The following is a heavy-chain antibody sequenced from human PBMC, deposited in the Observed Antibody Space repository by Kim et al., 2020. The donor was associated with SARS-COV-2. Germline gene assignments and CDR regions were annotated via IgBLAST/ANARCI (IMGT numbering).Heavy chain of an antibody. CDR2: INPSGGST. V-gene: IGHV1-46*01. CDR3: ARGRSHYDTRGGDGMDV. Sequence: ASVKVSCKASGYTFTSYYMHWVRQAPGQGLEWMGIINPSGGSTSYAQKFQGRVTMTRDTSTSTVYMELSSLRSEDTAVYYCARGRSHYDTRGGDGMDVWGQGTTVTVSS. J-gene: IGHJ6*02. D-gene: IGHD4-17*01. CDR1: GYTFTSYY.